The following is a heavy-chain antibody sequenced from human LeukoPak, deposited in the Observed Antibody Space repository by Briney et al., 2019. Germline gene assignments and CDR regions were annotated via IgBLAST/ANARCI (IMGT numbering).Heavy chain of an antibody. D-gene: IGHD6-13*01. CDR1: GYTFTGYY. V-gene: IGHV1-2*02. Sequence: ASVRVSCKSSGYTFTGYYKHWVRQPPAQGCEEVIWINPNSGGTNYAQKFQGRVTMTRDTSISTAYMELSRLRSDDTAVYYCARDPGGVIAAAGTTDWFDPWGQGTLVTVSS. CDR3: ARDPGGVIAAAGTTDWFDP. CDR2: INPNSGGT. J-gene: IGHJ5*02.